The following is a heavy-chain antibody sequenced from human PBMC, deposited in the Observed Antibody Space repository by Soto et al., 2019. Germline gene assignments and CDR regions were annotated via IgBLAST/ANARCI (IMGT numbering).Heavy chain of an antibody. CDR1: GFTFRSYV. Sequence: QVQLVESGGGVVQPGTSLRLSCVGSGFTFRSYVIHWVRQAPGKGLEWVALTSYDGSNKYYYDSVKGRFTISRDNSRNTVDLQMDNLRLEDTALYYCARWGTTGGLDVWGQGTLVSVSS. J-gene: IGHJ4*02. CDR3: ARWGTTGGLDV. V-gene: IGHV3-30*19. CDR2: TSYDGSNK. D-gene: IGHD3-16*01.